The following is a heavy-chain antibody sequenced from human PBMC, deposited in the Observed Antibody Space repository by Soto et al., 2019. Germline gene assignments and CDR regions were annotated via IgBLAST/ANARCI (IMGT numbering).Heavy chain of an antibody. CDR1: GFTFSSYA. CDR3: AAGSGWYHAFEI. CDR2: ISGSGGST. V-gene: IGHV3-23*01. J-gene: IGHJ3*02. D-gene: IGHD6-19*01. Sequence: EVQLLESGGGLVQPGGSLRLSCAASGFTFSSYAMSWVRQAPGKGLEWVSVISGSGGSTYYADSVKGRFTISRDNSKNTRYLQRNTLRAEDTAVYYCAAGSGWYHAFEIGGKGQWSPSLQ.